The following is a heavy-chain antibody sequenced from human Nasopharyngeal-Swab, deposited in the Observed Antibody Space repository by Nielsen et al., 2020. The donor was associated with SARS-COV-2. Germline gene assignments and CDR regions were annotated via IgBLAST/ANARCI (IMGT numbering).Heavy chain of an antibody. CDR2: IRSKAYGGTT. Sequence: GESLKISCTASGFTFGDYAMSWFRRAPGKGLEWVGFIRSKAYGGTTEYAASVKGRFTISRDDSKSIAYLQMNSLKTEDTAVYYCTRETPYSSGWYSFDYWGQGTLVTVSS. CDR3: TRETPYSSGWYSFDY. D-gene: IGHD6-19*01. J-gene: IGHJ4*02. V-gene: IGHV3-49*03. CDR1: GFTFGDYA.